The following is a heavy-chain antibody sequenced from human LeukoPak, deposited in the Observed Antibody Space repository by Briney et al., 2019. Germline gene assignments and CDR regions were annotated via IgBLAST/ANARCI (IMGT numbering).Heavy chain of an antibody. J-gene: IGHJ6*03. CDR1: RGSISSHY. Sequence: SETLSLTCVVSRGSISSHYWSWIRQPPGRGLEWIGFIYFNGYTNYNPSLKTRVTISVDTSNNQFSLRLSSVTAADTAVYYCARSERRDQKDTYYNHYYYMDVWGKGTTVTVSS. D-gene: IGHD6-25*01. CDR3: ARSERRDQKDTYYNHYYYMDV. V-gene: IGHV4-59*11. CDR2: IYFNGYT.